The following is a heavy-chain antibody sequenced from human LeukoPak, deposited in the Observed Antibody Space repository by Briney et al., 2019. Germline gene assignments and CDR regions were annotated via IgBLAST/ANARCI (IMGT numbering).Heavy chain of an antibody. CDR1: GGSISSYY. D-gene: IGHD6-13*01. CDR3: ARGGGSSWYTAAFDI. CDR2: IYTSGST. Sequence: PSETLSLTCTVSGGSISSYYWSWIRQPAGKGLEWIGRIYTSGSTNYNPSLKSRVTMSVDTSKNQFSLKLSSVTAADTAVYYCARGGGSSWYTAAFDIWGQGTMVTVSS. J-gene: IGHJ3*02. V-gene: IGHV4-4*07.